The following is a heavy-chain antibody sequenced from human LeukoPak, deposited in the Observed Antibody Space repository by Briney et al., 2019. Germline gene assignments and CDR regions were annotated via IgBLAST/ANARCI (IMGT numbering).Heavy chain of an antibody. V-gene: IGHV3-13*04. CDR2: IGTAGDT. J-gene: IGHJ4*02. D-gene: IGHD2-15*01. CDR3: ARGADTHFDY. Sequence: SGGSLRLSCAASGFTFSNYDMHWVRQATGKGLEWVSAIGTAGDTYYQGSVRGRFTMSRENAKNSLCLQMNSLTAGDTAVYYCARGADTHFDYWGQGILVTVSS. CDR1: GFTFSNYD.